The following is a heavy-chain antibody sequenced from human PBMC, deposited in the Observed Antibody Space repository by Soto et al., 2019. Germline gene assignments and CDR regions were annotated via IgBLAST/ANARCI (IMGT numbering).Heavy chain of an antibody. CDR3: ARIRVYSSSTLGELYYYYYYMDV. D-gene: IGHD6-19*01. Sequence: QVQLVQSGAEVKKPGASVKVSCKASGYTFTSYGISWVRQAPGQGLEWMGWISAYNGNTNYAQKLQGRVTMTADTSTRTAYLELRSLRSDDTAVYYCARIRVYSSSTLGELYYYYYYMDVWGKGTTVTVSS. CDR1: GYTFTSYG. CDR2: ISAYNGNT. J-gene: IGHJ6*03. V-gene: IGHV1-18*01.